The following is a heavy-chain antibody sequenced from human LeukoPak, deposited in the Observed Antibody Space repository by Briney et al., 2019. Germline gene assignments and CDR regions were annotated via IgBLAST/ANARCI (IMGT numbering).Heavy chain of an antibody. D-gene: IGHD3-22*01. CDR2: ISYDGSNK. CDR3: AKGYYYDSSGYYYFDY. Sequence: PGRSLRLSCAASGFTFSSYGMHWVRQAPGKGLGWVAVISYDGSNKYYADSVKGRFTISRDNSKNTLYLQMNSLRAEDTAVYYRAKGYYYDSSGYYYFDYWGQGTLVTVSS. V-gene: IGHV3-30*18. J-gene: IGHJ4*02. CDR1: GFTFSSYG.